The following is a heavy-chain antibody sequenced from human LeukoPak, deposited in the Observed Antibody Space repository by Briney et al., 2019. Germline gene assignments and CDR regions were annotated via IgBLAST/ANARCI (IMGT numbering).Heavy chain of an antibody. CDR2: ISGSGGGT. CDR3: AKDRRSGYGSLFDY. J-gene: IGHJ4*02. CDR1: GFTFSTYA. Sequence: GGSLRLSCAASGFTFSTYAMSWVRQAAGKGLEWVSLISGSGGGTYYADSVKGRFTISRDNSKNTLYLQMNSLTAEDTAVYYCAKDRRSGYGSLFDYWGQGTLVTVSS. D-gene: IGHD5-18*01. V-gene: IGHV3-23*01.